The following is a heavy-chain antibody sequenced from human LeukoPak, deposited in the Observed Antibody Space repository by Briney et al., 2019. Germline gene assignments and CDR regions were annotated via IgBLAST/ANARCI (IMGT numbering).Heavy chain of an antibody. D-gene: IGHD6-13*01. CDR2: MNPNSGNT. CDR1: GYTFTSYD. CDR3: ARGEGHGIADGR. Sequence: ASVKVSCKASGYTFTSYDINWVRLATGQGLEWMGWMNPNSGNTGYAQKFQGRVTMTRNTSISTAYMELSSLRSEDTAVYYCARGEGHGIADGRWGQGTLVTVSS. V-gene: IGHV1-8*01. J-gene: IGHJ4*02.